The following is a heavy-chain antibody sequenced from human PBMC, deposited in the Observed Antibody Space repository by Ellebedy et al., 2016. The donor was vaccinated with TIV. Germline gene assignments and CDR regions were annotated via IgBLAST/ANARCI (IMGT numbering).Heavy chain of an antibody. V-gene: IGHV3-30*03. CDR2: ISYDGTNK. Sequence: GGSLRLSCAASGFTFSSYGMHWVRQAPGKGLEWVAVISYDGTNKYYADSVKGRFTISRDNSKNTLYLQMNSLRAEDTAVYYCARDGSGWDTEHYFDSWGQGTLVTVSS. D-gene: IGHD6-19*01. CDR3: ARDGSGWDTEHYFDS. CDR1: GFTFSSYG. J-gene: IGHJ4*02.